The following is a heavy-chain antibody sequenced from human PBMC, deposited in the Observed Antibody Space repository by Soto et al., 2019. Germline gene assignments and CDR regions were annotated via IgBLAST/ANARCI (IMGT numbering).Heavy chain of an antibody. D-gene: IGHD1-1*01. CDR1: GAPIGSYY. J-gene: IGHJ4*02. Sequence: LSLTWTVSGAPIGSYYWSWVRQPPGKGLEWIGYIHYSGSTKYNPSLKSRVTISIDTSKTQFSLKLSAVTAADPAVYYCARVGWNPVGYYSEYWGMGALLIISS. CDR3: ARVGWNPVGYYSEY. CDR2: IHYSGST. V-gene: IGHV4-59*01.